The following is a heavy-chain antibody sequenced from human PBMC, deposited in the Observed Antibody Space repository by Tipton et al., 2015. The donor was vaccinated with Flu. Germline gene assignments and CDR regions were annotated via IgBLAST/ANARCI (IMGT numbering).Heavy chain of an antibody. Sequence: SLRLSCAVYGGSFSGYYWSWIRQAPGKGLEWVSYISSSGSTIYYADSVKGRFTISRDNAKNSLYLQMNSLRAEDTAVYYCARSQAYSSSPCFDYWGQGTLVTVSS. D-gene: IGHD6-13*01. V-gene: IGHV3-11*01. J-gene: IGHJ4*02. CDR1: GGSFSGYY. CDR2: ISSSGSTI. CDR3: ARSQAYSSSPCFDY.